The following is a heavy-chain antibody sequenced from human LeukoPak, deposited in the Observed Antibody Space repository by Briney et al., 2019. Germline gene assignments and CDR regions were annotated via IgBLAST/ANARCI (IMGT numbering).Heavy chain of an antibody. Sequence: SETLSLTRTVSGGSISAYYWSWIRQPAGKGLEWIGRIYVSGSTNYNPSLKSRGTMSLDTSKNQFSLKLSSVTAADTAVYYCARTYYYDSSGYYPGYFDYWGQGTLVTVSS. D-gene: IGHD3-22*01. CDR3: ARTYYYDSSGYYPGYFDY. V-gene: IGHV4-4*07. CDR1: GGSISAYY. J-gene: IGHJ4*02. CDR2: IYVSGST.